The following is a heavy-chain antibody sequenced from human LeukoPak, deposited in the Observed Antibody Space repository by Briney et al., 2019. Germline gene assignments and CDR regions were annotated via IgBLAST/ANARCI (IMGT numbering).Heavy chain of an antibody. CDR2: IHHRGST. CDR3: AKHKESYGDSCLDDY. D-gene: IGHD4-17*01. V-gene: IGHV4-4*02. J-gene: IGHJ4*02. CDR1: GDSVSTNYW. Sequence: KSSGTLSLTCAVSGDSVSTNYWWTWVRQSPGKGLEWIGEIHHRGSTNYNPSLKSRVTISVDKSKNQFSLNLNSVTAADTAVYYCAKHKESYGDSCLDDYWGQGTLVTVSS.